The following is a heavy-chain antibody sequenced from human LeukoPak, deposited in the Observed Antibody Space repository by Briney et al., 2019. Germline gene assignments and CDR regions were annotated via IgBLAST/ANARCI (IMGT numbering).Heavy chain of an antibody. Sequence: PSETLSLTCTVSGDSISSYYWSWIRQPPGKGLEWIGYIYCSGSTNYNPSLKSRVTISVDTSKNQFSLKLSSVTAADTAVYYCARDTDYVYFDYWGQGTLVTVSS. V-gene: IGHV4-59*01. CDR2: IYCSGST. J-gene: IGHJ4*02. D-gene: IGHD4-17*01. CDR1: GDSISSYY. CDR3: ARDTDYVYFDY.